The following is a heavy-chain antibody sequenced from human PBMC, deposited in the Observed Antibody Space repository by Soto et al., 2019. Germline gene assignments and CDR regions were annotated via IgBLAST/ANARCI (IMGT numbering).Heavy chain of an antibody. CDR3: ARDLAMGWYFDY. J-gene: IGHJ4*02. CDR1: GYTFTSYA. Sequence: QVQLVQSGAEVKKPGASVKVSCKASGYTFTSYAMHWVRQAPGQRLEWMGWINAGNGNTKYSQKFQGRVTITRDTSASTAYMELSSLRSEDTAVYYCARDLAMGWYFDYWGQGTLVTVSS. V-gene: IGHV1-3*01. CDR2: INAGNGNT. D-gene: IGHD6-19*01.